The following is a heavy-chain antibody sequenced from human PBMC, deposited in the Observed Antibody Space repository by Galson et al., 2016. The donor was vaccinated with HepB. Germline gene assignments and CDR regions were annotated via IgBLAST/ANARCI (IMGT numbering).Heavy chain of an antibody. CDR3: AGGSKWELRVFDY. Sequence: SETLSLTCSVSGGSISGVYWSWIRQPPGKGLEWIGYIFYSGSTNYNPSLKSRVTISLDKSKKQFTLKLRSATAADTAVYYCAGGSKWELRVFDYWGQGSLVTVSS. J-gene: IGHJ4*02. V-gene: IGHV4-59*01. CDR2: IFYSGST. D-gene: IGHD1-26*01. CDR1: GGSISGVY.